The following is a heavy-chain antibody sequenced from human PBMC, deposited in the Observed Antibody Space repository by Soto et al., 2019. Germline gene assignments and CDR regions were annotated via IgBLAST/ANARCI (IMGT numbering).Heavy chain of an antibody. Sequence: PGGSLRLSCEASGFTFNTYSMHWVRQPPGKGLEWLAAIWYDGTQKYYADSVKGRFIISRDNPKKTLYLEMNSLRAEDTAVYYCARAGGTTVTGLWHFDSWGQGTLVTVSS. V-gene: IGHV3-33*01. D-gene: IGHD4-17*01. CDR2: IWYDGTQK. J-gene: IGHJ4*02. CDR3: ARAGGTTVTGLWHFDS. CDR1: GFTFNTYS.